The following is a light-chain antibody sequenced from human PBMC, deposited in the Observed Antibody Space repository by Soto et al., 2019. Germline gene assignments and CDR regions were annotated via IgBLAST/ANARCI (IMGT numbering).Light chain of an antibody. CDR3: QQFSSYPLT. V-gene: IGKV3-11*01. CDR1: QSVINY. Sequence: EIVLTQSPATLSLSPGERATLSCRASQSVINYLAWYQQKPGQAPRLLIYDTSNRATGIPARFSGSGSGTDFTLIISSLEPEDFAVYYCQQFSSYPLTFGGGTKVDIK. J-gene: IGKJ4*01. CDR2: DTS.